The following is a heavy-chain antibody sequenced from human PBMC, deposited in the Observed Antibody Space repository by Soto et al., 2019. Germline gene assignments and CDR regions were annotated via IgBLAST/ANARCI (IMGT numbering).Heavy chain of an antibody. CDR2: IDPSDSYT. J-gene: IGHJ6*02. CDR1: GYSFTSYW. D-gene: IGHD1-20*01. Sequence: EVQLAQSGAEVKKPGESLRISCKGSGYSFTSYWISWMRQMPGKGLEWVGRIDPSDSYTNYSPSFQGHVTISTDKSISTVYLQWSSLRASDTAMYYCARHQVFDGMDVWGQGTTVTVSS. CDR3: ARHQVFDGMDV. V-gene: IGHV5-10-1*03.